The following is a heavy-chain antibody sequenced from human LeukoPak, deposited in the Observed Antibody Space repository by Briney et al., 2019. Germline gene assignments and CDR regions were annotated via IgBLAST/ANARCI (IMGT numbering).Heavy chain of an antibody. CDR2: IIPIFGIA. J-gene: IGHJ4*02. D-gene: IGHD2-15*01. V-gene: IGHV1-69*04. Sequence: SVKVSCKASGGTFSSYAISWVRQAPGQGLEWMGRIIPIFGIANYAQKFQGRITITADKSTSTAYMELSSLRSEDTAVYYCARACSGGSCPIDYWGQGTLVTVSS. CDR1: GGTFSSYA. CDR3: ARACSGGSCPIDY.